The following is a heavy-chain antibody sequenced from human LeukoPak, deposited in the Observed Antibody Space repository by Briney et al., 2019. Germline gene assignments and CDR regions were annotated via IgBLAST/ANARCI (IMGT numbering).Heavy chain of an antibody. CDR1: GYSFTSYG. D-gene: IGHD2-2*01. CDR3: ARDWGGIVVVPAAILVARPFDY. CDR2: ISAYNGNT. J-gene: IGHJ4*02. V-gene: IGHV1-18*01. Sequence: ASVKVSCKASGYSFTSYGISWVRQAPGQGLEWMGWISAYNGNTNYAQKLQGRVTMTTDTSTSTAYMELRSLRSDDTAVYYCARDWGGIVVVPAAILVARPFDYWGQGTLVTVSS.